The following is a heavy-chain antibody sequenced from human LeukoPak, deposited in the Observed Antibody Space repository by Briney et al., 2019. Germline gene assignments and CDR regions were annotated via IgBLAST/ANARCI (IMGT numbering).Heavy chain of an antibody. CDR2: ISGSGDST. J-gene: IGHJ4*02. D-gene: IGHD1-1*01. Sequence: GGSLRLSCAASGFTFSSYAMSWVRQAPGKGLEWVSGISGSGDSTYSAASVKGRFTISRDNSKNTLYLQMNSLTVEDTAVYWCAKLGHSHNEFDYWGQGTLVTVPS. CDR3: AKLGHSHNEFDY. V-gene: IGHV3-23*01. CDR1: GFTFSSYA.